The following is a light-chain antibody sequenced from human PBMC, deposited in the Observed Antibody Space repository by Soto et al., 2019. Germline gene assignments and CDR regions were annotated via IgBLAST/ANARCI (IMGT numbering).Light chain of an antibody. J-gene: IGLJ2*01. CDR1: SSDVGSYNY. CDR3: SSYAGSNNFVV. Sequence: QPALTQPPSASGSPGQSVTISCTGTSSDVGSYNYVSWYQQHPGKAPKLMIYEVSKRPSGVPDRFSGSKSGNTASLTVSGLQAEDEADYYCSSYAGSNNFVVFGGGTKLTVL. V-gene: IGLV2-8*01. CDR2: EVS.